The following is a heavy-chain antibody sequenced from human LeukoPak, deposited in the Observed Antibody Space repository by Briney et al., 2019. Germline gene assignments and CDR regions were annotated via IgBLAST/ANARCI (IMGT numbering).Heavy chain of an antibody. CDR1: GFTFSSYA. V-gene: IGHV3-64*01. J-gene: IGHJ3*02. CDR2: ISSNGGST. D-gene: IGHD2-21*02. Sequence: GGSLRLSCAASGFTFSSYAMHWVRQAPGKGLEYVSAISSNGGSTYYANSVKGRFTISRDNSKNTLYLQMGSLGAEDMAVYYCAREVWGGYCGGDCYSEGAFDIWGQGTMVTVSS. CDR3: AREVWGGYCGGDCYSEGAFDI.